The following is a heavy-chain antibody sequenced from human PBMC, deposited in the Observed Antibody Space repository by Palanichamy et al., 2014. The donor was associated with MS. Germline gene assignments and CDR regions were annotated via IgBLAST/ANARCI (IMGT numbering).Heavy chain of an antibody. CDR2: IYNSGST. Sequence: YWSWIRQPPGKGLEWIGYIYNSGSTNYNSSLQSRVTMSLDTSKNQFSLKLSSVTAADTAAYYCARGGPSSKYFDYWGQGTLVTVSS. J-gene: IGHJ4*02. V-gene: IGHV4-59*01. CDR1: Y. D-gene: IGHD3-16*01. CDR3: ARGGPSSKYFDY.